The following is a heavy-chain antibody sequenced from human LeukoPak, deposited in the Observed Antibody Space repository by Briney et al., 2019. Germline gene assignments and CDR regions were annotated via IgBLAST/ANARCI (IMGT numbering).Heavy chain of an antibody. CDR2: IYTSGST. CDR1: GGSISSYY. V-gene: IGHV4-4*07. CDR3: ARVKSIAATLTAYYFDY. J-gene: IGHJ4*02. Sequence: SSETLSLTCTVSGGSISSYYWSWIRQPAGKGLEWIGRIYTSGSTNYNPSLKSRVTMSVDTSKNQFSLKLSSVTAADTAVYYCARVKSIAATLTAYYFDYWGQGTLVTVSS. D-gene: IGHD6-6*01.